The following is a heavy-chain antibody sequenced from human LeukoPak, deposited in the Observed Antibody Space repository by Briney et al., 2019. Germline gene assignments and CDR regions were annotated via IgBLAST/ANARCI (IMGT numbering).Heavy chain of an antibody. Sequence: GGSLRLSCAASGFTFSSYAMHWVRQAPGKGLEWVAVISYDGSNKYYADSVKGRFTISRDNSKNTLYLQMNSLRAEDTAVYYCATPKDPITMIVVALDYWGQGTLVTVSS. CDR1: GFTFSSYA. V-gene: IGHV3-30-3*01. CDR3: ATPKDPITMIVVALDY. CDR2: ISYDGSNK. D-gene: IGHD3-22*01. J-gene: IGHJ4*02.